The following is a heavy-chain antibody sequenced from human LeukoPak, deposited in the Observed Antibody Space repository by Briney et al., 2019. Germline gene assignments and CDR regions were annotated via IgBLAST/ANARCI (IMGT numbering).Heavy chain of an antibody. D-gene: IGHD1-26*01. CDR1: GGSISSTTYY. CDR2: VYYSGST. J-gene: IGHJ4*02. CDR3: ARHWAHSGGGSYYFDY. V-gene: IGHV4-39*01. Sequence: SETLSLTCCVSGGSISSTTYYWGWIRQPPGKGLEWIGSVYYSGSTSDNPSHKRRVTIFVDTSKNQFSLKLISVTAADTSLYYCARHWAHSGGGSYYFDYWGQGTLVTVSS.